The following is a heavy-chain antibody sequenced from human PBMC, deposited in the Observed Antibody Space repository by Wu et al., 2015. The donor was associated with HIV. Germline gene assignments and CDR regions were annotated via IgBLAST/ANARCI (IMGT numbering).Heavy chain of an antibody. CDR2: INPDTGDT. J-gene: IGHJ6*04. V-gene: IGHV1-2*02. Sequence: QVQLVQSGAEVQKSGASVKISCKTSGYSFTDYYIHWVRQAPGQGLQWMGWINPDTGDTKYSQKFKGSVTMTRDTSISTVYMVLTSLKSNDTAIYYYARDWQFRVVLTTSYMDVWGNGTTVIVSS. CDR3: ARDWQFRVVLTTSYMDV. CDR1: GYSFTDYY. D-gene: IGHD3-9*01.